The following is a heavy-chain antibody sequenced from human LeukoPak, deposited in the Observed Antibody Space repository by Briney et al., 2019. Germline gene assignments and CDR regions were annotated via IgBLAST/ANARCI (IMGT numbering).Heavy chain of an antibody. V-gene: IGHV3-48*04. D-gene: IGHD4-17*01. CDR2: ISSSSSTI. Sequence: GGSLRLSCAASGFTFSSYSMNWVRQAPGKGLEWVSYISSSSSTIYYADSVKGRFTISRDNANNLLYLQMNSLRAEDTAVYYCARDPSYGALDYWGQGTLVTVSS. CDR3: ARDPSYGALDY. J-gene: IGHJ4*02. CDR1: GFTFSSYS.